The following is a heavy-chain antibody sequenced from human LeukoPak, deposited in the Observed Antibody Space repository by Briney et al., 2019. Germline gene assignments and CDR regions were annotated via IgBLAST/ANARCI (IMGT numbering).Heavy chain of an antibody. CDR2: INPRGVST. V-gene: IGHV1-46*01. CDR1: GYTFTSYY. Sequence: ASVKVSCKAIGYTFTSYYMHWVRQAPGQGLEWMGIINPRGVSTTYAQEFQGRVTMTRDTSTSTVYMELSSLRSEDTAVYYCARETVTAQYYYFDYWGQGTLVTVSS. CDR3: ARETVTAQYYYFDY. D-gene: IGHD2-2*01. J-gene: IGHJ4*02.